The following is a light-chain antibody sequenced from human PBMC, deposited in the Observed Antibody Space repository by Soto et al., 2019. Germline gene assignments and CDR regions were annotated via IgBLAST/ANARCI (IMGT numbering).Light chain of an antibody. CDR2: EVS. CDR1: SSDVGGYNY. CDR3: SSYAGSNNYV. J-gene: IGLJ1*01. Sequence: QSALTQPRSASGSPGQPVTISSTGTSSDVGGYNYVSWYQQHPGKAPKLMIYEVSKRPSGVPDRFSGSKSGNTASLTVSGLQAEDEADYYCSSYAGSNNYVFGTGTKLTVL. V-gene: IGLV2-8*01.